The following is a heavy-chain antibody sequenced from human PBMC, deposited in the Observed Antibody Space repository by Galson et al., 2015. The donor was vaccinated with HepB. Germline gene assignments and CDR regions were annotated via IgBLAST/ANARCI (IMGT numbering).Heavy chain of an antibody. D-gene: IGHD3-16*01. V-gene: IGHV3-48*02. CDR3: ARDRGGRRYFDY. Sequence: SLRLSCAASGFTFSTYGMNWVRQAPGKGLEWVSYTNGGSVSIYYADSVKGRFTISRDNGKNSLYLQMNSLRDEDTAVYYCARDRGGRRYFDYWGQGTLVTVSS. CDR2: TNGGSVSI. CDR1: GFTFSTYG. J-gene: IGHJ4*02.